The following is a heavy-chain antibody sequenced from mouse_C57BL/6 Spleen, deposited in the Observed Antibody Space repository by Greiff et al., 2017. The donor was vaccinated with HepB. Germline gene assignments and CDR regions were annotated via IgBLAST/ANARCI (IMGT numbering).Heavy chain of an antibody. CDR2: IYPGSGST. V-gene: IGHV1-55*01. Sequence: QVQLKQPGAELVKPGASVKMSCKASGYTFTSYWITWVKQRPGQGLEWIGDIYPGSGSTNYNEKFKSKATLTVDTSSSTAYMQLSSLTSEDSAVYYCAMGYHYDGSDYWGQGTTLTVSS. CDR1: GYTFTSYW. CDR3: AMGYHYDGSDY. J-gene: IGHJ2*01. D-gene: IGHD2-3*01.